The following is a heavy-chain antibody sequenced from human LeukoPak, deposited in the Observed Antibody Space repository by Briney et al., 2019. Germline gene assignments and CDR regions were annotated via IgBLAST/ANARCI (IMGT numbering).Heavy chain of an antibody. CDR1: GGSFSGYY. CDR2: INHSGST. D-gene: IGHD3-9*01. CDR3: ARYLRYFDWFGGIDP. Sequence: PSETLSLTCAVYGGSFSGYYWSWIRQPPGKGLEWIGEINHSGSTNYNPSLKSRVTISVDTSKNQFSLKLSSVTAADTAVYYCARYLRYFDWFGGIDPWGQGTLVTVSS. V-gene: IGHV4-34*01. J-gene: IGHJ5*02.